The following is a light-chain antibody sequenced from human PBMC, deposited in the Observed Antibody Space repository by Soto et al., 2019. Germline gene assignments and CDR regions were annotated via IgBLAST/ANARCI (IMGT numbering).Light chain of an antibody. J-gene: IGLJ3*02. CDR2: DVS. Sequence: QSALTQPPSASGSPGQSVTISCTGTSSDVGAYNYVSWYQQHPGKAPKLMIYDVSKRPSGVPYRFSGSKSGNAASLTVSGLQGEDEADYHCSSYAGSSWVFGGGTKLTVL. CDR1: SSDVGAYNY. CDR3: SSYAGSSWV. V-gene: IGLV2-8*01.